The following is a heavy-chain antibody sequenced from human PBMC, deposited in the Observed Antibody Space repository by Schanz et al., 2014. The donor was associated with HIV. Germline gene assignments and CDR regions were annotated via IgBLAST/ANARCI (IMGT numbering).Heavy chain of an antibody. CDR1: GFTFSSYA. Sequence: EVQLLESGGGLVQPGGSLRLSCAASGFTFSSYAMSWVRQAPGKGVEWVSAISGSSITYSADSVKGRFTISRDNSKNTLYLQMNSLRAEDTAVYYCALSRPSGYGGSWYFDLWGRGTLVAVSS. V-gene: IGHV3-23*01. CDR2: ISGSSIT. D-gene: IGHD2-15*01. J-gene: IGHJ2*01. CDR3: ALSRPSGYGGSWYFDL.